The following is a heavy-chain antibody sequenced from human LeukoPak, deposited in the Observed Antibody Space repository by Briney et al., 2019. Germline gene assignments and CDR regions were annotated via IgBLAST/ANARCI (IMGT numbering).Heavy chain of an antibody. D-gene: IGHD6-19*01. V-gene: IGHV4-31*03. CDR3: ARGRQWLVTYN. Sequence: TSETLSLTCTVSGGSISSGGYYWSWIRQHPGKGLEWIAYIYYSGSTYYNPSLKSRVTISVDTSKNQFSLKLSSVTAADTAVYYCARGRQWLVTYNWGEGKLVTVSS. CDR1: GGSISSGGYY. CDR2: IYYSGST. J-gene: IGHJ4*02.